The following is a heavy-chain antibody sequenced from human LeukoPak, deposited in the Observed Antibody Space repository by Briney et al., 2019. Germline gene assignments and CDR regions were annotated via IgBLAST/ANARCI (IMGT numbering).Heavy chain of an antibody. CDR2: IYHSGST. V-gene: IGHV4-38-2*02. CDR3: AREGMGRYMDV. CDR1: GYSISSGYY. D-gene: IGHD3-10*01. J-gene: IGHJ6*03. Sequence: SETLSVTCAVSGYSISSGYYWGWIRQPPGKGLEWIGSIYHSGSTYYNPSLKSRVTISVDTSKNQFSLKLSSVTAADTAVYYCAREGMGRYMDVWGKGTTVTVSS.